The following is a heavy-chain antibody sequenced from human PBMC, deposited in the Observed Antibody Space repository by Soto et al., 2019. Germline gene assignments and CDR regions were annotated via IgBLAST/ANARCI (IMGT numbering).Heavy chain of an antibody. CDR1: GFTFTSYD. V-gene: IGHV3-30*03. CDR3: ARSRDGYSFYFYYGMGG. Sequence: QVQLVESGGGVVQPGRSLRLSCAASGFTFTSYDMHWVRQAPGKGLEWMALILHDGSAEYYADSVKGRFTISRDNSKNTLCLQMNSLRAEDTAVYYCARSRDGYSFYFYYGMGGWGQGTTVTVSS. J-gene: IGHJ6*02. D-gene: IGHD4-4*01. CDR2: ILHDGSAE.